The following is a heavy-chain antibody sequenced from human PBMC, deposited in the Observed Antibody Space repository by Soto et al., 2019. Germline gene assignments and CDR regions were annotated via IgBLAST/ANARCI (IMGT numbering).Heavy chain of an antibody. D-gene: IGHD3-10*01. CDR2: IDPSDSYT. J-gene: IGHJ6*02. CDR1: GYSFTSYW. Sequence: PGESLKISCKGSGYSFTSYWISWVREMPGKGLEWMGRIDPSDSYTNYSPSFQGHVTISADKSIRTAYLQWSSLKASDTAMYYCARQARGENYYYYYGMDVWGQGTTVTVSS. CDR3: ARQARGENYYYYYGMDV. V-gene: IGHV5-10-1*01.